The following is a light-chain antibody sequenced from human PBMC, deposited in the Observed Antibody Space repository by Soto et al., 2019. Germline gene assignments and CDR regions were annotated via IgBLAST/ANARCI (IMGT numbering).Light chain of an antibody. J-gene: IGKJ3*01. CDR3: QHRNVWSPILT. CDR1: QSVDSY. CDR2: DIS. V-gene: IGKV3-11*01. Sequence: EIVLTQSPATLSFSPGDTATLFCRASQSVDSYVAWFQKKPCQAPRLLIYDISNRATGIPARFSGSGSGTDFTLTISSLETDDFAVYYGQHRNVWSPILTFGPGTKVYIK.